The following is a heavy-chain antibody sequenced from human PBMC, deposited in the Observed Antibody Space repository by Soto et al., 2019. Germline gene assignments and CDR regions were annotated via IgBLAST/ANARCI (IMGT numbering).Heavy chain of an antibody. CDR2: IIPIFGTA. Sequence: QVQLVQSGAEVKKPGSSVKVSCKASGGTFSSYANSWVRQAPGQGLEWMGGIIPIFGTANYAQKFQGRVTITADESTSTAYMELSSLRSEDTAVYYCARGVHDYDILTGYYYFDYWGQGTLVTVS. CDR1: GGTFSSYA. D-gene: IGHD3-9*01. V-gene: IGHV1-69*12. CDR3: ARGVHDYDILTGYYYFDY. J-gene: IGHJ4*02.